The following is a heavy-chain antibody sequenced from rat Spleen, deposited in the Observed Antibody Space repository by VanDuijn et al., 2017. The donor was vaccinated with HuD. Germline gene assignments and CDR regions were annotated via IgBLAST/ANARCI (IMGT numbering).Heavy chain of an antibody. J-gene: IGHJ2*01. CDR3: ARPTTGIPFNY. CDR2: ISYDGSST. CDR1: GFTFSDYY. Sequence: EVQLVESGGGLVQPGRSLKLSCAASGFTFSDYYMAWVRQAPTKGLEWVATISYDGSSTYYRDSVKGRFTISRDNAKSTLYLQGDSLRSEDTAIYYCARPTTGIPFNYWGQGVMVTVSS. D-gene: IGHD1-9*01. V-gene: IGHV5-7*01.